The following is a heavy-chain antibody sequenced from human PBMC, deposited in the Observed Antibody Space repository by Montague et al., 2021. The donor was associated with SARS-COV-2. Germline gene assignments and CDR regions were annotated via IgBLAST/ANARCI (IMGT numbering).Heavy chain of an antibody. D-gene: IGHD3-22*01. CDR1: DGSFSDYS. CDR2: ISYDGSNK. CDR3: ARVIVVGYYGTDV. Sequence: LSLTCAVYDGSFSDYSWTWIRQAPGKGLEWVAVISYDGSNKYYADSVKGRFTISRDNFKNTLYLQMNSLRAEDTAVYYCARVIVVGYYGTDVWGQGTTVTVSS. J-gene: IGHJ6*02. V-gene: IGHV3-30-3*01.